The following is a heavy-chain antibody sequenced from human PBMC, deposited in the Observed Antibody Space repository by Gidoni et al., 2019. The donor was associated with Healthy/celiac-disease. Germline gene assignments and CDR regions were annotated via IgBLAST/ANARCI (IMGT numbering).Heavy chain of an antibody. CDR3: AKGRSSSWYRGYYFDY. Sequence: EVQLLESGGGLVQPGGSLRLSCAASGFTFSSYAMSWVRQAPGKGLEWVSAISGSGGSTYYADSVKGRFTISRDNSKNTLYLQMNSLRAEDTAVYYCAKGRSSSWYRGYYFDYWGQGTLVTVSS. J-gene: IGHJ4*02. CDR1: GFTFSSYA. D-gene: IGHD6-13*01. CDR2: ISGSGGST. V-gene: IGHV3-23*01.